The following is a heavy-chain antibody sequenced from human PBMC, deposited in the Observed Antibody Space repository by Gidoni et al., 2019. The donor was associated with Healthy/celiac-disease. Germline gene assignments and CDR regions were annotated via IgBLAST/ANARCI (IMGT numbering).Heavy chain of an antibody. CDR3: AKNAYDYVWGSYRYPNAFDI. Sequence: EVQLVESGGGLVQPGGSLRLSCAASGFTFSSYAMSWVRQAPGKGLEWVSAISGSGGSTYYADSVKGRFTISRDNSKNTLYLQMNSLRAEDTAVYYCAKNAYDYVWGSYRYPNAFDIWGQGTMVTVSS. J-gene: IGHJ3*02. CDR1: GFTFSSYA. D-gene: IGHD3-16*02. CDR2: ISGSGGST. V-gene: IGHV3-23*04.